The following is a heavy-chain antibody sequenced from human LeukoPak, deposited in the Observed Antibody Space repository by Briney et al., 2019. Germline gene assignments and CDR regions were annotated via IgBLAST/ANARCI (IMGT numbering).Heavy chain of an antibody. J-gene: IGHJ4*02. V-gene: IGHV1-18*01. CDR3: ARGWENDY. D-gene: IGHD1-26*01. Sequence: GASVKVSCKASGYTFTNHGITWVRQAPGQGLEWMGWINTYNSNTNYAQKLQGRVTMTRDPFTSTVYMELRSLRSDDTAVYYCARGWENDYWGQGSLVTVSS. CDR2: INTYNSNT. CDR1: GYTFTNHG.